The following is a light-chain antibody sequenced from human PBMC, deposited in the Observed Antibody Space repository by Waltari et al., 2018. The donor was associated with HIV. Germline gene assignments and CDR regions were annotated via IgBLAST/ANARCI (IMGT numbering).Light chain of an antibody. CDR2: EVT. J-gene: IGLJ1*01. V-gene: IGLV2-14*01. CDR1: SRDVGGYNY. CDR3: SSYTSSSTQV. Sequence: QSALTQPASVSGSPGPSITISCTGTSRDVGGYNYVFWYQQHPGKAPKLMIYEVTNRPSGVSNRFSGSKSGNTASLTISGLQAEDEADYYCSSYTSSSTQVFGTGTKVTVL.